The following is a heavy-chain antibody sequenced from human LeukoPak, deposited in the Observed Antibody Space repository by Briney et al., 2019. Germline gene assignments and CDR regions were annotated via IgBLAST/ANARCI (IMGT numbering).Heavy chain of an antibody. CDR1: GFSLSTRGMR. Sequence: SGPALVKPTQTLTLTCTFSGFSLSTRGMRVSWIRQPPGKALEWLSRIDWDDDKFYSTSLKTRLTISKDTSKNQVVLTMTNMDPVDTATYYCARTIYDSSGYYVDYWGQGTLVTVSS. J-gene: IGHJ4*02. CDR2: IDWDDDK. CDR3: ARTIYDSSGYYVDY. D-gene: IGHD3-22*01. V-gene: IGHV2-70*04.